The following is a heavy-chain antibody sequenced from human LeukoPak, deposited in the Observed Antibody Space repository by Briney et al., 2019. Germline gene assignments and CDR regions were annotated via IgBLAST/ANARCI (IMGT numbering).Heavy chain of an antibody. CDR3: ARYVRNRGTFYLDY. V-gene: IGHV4-39*07. J-gene: IGHJ4*02. Sequence: PSETLSLTCTVSGGSISSSSYYWGWIRQPPGKGLEWIGSIYYSGSTNYNPSLESRVSMSLDTSKTQFSLNLRSVTAADTAVYYCARYVRNRGTFYLDYWGQGTLVTVSS. CDR1: GGSISSSSYY. D-gene: IGHD1-26*01. CDR2: IYYSGST.